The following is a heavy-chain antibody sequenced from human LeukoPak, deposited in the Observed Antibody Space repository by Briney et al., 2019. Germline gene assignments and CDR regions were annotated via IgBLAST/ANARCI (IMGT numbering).Heavy chain of an antibody. J-gene: IGHJ5*02. CDR1: GFTFSNYA. D-gene: IGHD5-18*01. CDR2: IRYDGSNK. V-gene: IGHV3-30*02. Sequence: GGSLRLSCAASGFTFSNYAIHWVRQAPGKGLEWVAFIRYDGSNKYYVDSVKGRFTISRDNSKNTLYLQMGSLRAEDMAVYYCARDQGYSYGQPNNWFDPWGQGTLVTVSS. CDR3: ARDQGYSYGQPNNWFDP.